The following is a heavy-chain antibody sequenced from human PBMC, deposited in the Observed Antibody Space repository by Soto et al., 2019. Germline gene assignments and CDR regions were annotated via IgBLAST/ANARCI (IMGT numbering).Heavy chain of an antibody. CDR3: AREGQGNYGMDV. Sequence: SVKVSCKASGGTFSSYAISWVRQAPGQGLEWMGGIIPIFDTADYAQKFQGRVTIIADKSTTTAYMELSSLRSDDTAVYYCAREGQGNYGMDVWGQGTTVTVSS. CDR2: IIPIFDTA. D-gene: IGHD3-10*01. V-gene: IGHV1-69*06. J-gene: IGHJ6*02. CDR1: GGTFSSYA.